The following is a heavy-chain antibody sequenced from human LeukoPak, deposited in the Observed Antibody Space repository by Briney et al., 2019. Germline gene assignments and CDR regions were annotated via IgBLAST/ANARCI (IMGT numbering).Heavy chain of an antibody. D-gene: IGHD6-13*01. CDR2: IYSGGST. V-gene: IGHV3-53*01. CDR1: GFTVSTNY. Sequence: PGGSLRLSCVVSGFTVSTNYMSWVRQAPGKGLEWVSLIYSGGSTYYADSVKGRFTISRDNSKNTLYLQMNSLRAEDTAVYYCGRYDASAIDYWGQGTLVTVSS. J-gene: IGHJ4*02. CDR3: GRYDASAIDY.